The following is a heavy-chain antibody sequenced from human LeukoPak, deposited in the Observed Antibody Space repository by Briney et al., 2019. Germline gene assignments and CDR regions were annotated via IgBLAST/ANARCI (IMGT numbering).Heavy chain of an antibody. CDR2: ISASGTYT. CDR3: AKRSGSGSYYQQIFEY. Sequence: GGSLRLSCAASGFTFSDYAMSWVRRAPGKGLEWVSAISASGTYTHYADSVKGRFTMSRDNSKNTLYLQMNSLRAEDTAVYSCAKRSGSGSYYQQIFEYWGQGTLVTVSS. V-gene: IGHV3-23*01. D-gene: IGHD3-10*01. CDR1: GFTFSDYA. J-gene: IGHJ4*02.